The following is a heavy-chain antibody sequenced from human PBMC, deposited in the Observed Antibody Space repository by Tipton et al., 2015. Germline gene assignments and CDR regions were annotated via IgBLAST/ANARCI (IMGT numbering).Heavy chain of an antibody. D-gene: IGHD3-22*01. V-gene: IGHV3-21*01. CDR1: KFIFSTYS. CDR2: INPTSEYI. CDR3: TRKYYYDSSGYYDY. J-gene: IGHJ4*02. Sequence: SLRLSCVASKFIFSTYSMNWVRQAPGKGLEWVSSINPTSEYIYYADSVKSRFTISRDNARNSLFLQMNSLRADDTAVYYCTRKYYYDSSGYYDYWGQGTLVTVSS.